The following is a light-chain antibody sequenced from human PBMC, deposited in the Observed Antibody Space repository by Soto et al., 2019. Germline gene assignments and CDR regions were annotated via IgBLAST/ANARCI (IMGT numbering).Light chain of an antibody. CDR1: QSVSSSY. CDR2: GAS. CDR3: QQYGSSPWT. V-gene: IGKV3-20*01. Sequence: EIVMTQSPTILSVSPGERATLSCRASQSVSSSYLAWYQQKPGQAPRLLIYGASSRATGIPDRFSGSGSGTDFTLTISRLEPEDFAVYYCQQYGSSPWTFGQGTKVDIK. J-gene: IGKJ1*01.